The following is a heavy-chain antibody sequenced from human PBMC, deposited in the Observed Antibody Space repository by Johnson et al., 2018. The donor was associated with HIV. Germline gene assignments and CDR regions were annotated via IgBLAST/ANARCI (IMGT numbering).Heavy chain of an antibody. CDR2: ISYDGSNK. CDR1: GFTFSSYA. CDR3: ARSGSYVPYALDS. D-gene: IGHD1-26*01. Sequence: QVQLVESGGGVVQPGRSLRLSCAASGFTFSSYAMHWVRQAPGKGLEWVAVISYDGSNKYYADSVKGRFTISRDNSKNTLYLQMNSLRAEDTAVYYCARSGSYVPYALDSWGQGTMVTFSS. V-gene: IGHV3-30-3*01. J-gene: IGHJ3*02.